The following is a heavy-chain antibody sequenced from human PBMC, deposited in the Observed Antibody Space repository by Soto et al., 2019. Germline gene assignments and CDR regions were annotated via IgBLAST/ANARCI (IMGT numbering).Heavy chain of an antibody. CDR1: GYTLSNNYG. Sequence: QVQLVQSGAEVKNPGASVKVSCRASGYTLSNNYGISWVRQAAGQGLEWMGWINSYNGVTNNARKFQARVTLTTDASTTTAYMELRSLRSDDTAIYYCAKDRKNYGSLDYWGQGTLVTVSS. J-gene: IGHJ4*02. CDR3: AKDRKNYGSLDY. CDR2: INSYNGVT. D-gene: IGHD4-17*01. V-gene: IGHV1-18*01.